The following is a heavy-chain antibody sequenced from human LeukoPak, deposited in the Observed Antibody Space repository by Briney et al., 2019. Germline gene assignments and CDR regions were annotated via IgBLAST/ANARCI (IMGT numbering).Heavy chain of an antibody. CDR1: GSTFSSYA. Sequence: GGSLRLSCAASGSTFSSYAMSWVRQAPGKGLEWVSAISGSGGSTYYADSVKGRFTISRDNSKNTLYLQMNSLRAEDTAVYYCAKLKVLVVPAATDYWGQGTLVTVSS. V-gene: IGHV3-23*01. CDR3: AKLKVLVVPAATDY. D-gene: IGHD2-2*01. CDR2: ISGSGGST. J-gene: IGHJ4*02.